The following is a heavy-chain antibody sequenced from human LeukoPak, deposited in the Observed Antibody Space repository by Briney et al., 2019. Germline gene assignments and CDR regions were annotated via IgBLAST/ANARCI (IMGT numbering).Heavy chain of an antibody. CDR3: ARAPITGTTPLYYYYMDV. V-gene: IGHV3-21*01. CDR1: GFTFSRFA. J-gene: IGHJ6*03. Sequence: GGSLRLSCAASGFTFSRFAMNWVRQAPGKGLEWVSCISSSSSYIKYADSVKGRLTISRDDAKNSLYLQMNSLRAEDTAVYCCARAPITGTTPLYYYYMDVWGIGTTVTVSS. D-gene: IGHD1-7*01. CDR2: ISSSSSYI.